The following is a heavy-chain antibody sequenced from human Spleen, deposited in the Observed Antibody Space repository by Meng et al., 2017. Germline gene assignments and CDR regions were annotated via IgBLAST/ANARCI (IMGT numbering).Heavy chain of an antibody. CDR3: ARDEDISAAGKLFGDY. J-gene: IGHJ4*02. Sequence: QGQLVQSAAEVKKPGASVKVSCKPSGYNFPDYYINWVRRAPGQGLEWMGRINPKSGDTHYAQKFQARVTMTGDTSISTAYMELSGLRSDDTAMYYCARDEDISAAGKLFGDYWGQGTLVTVSS. CDR2: INPKSGDT. V-gene: IGHV1-2*06. D-gene: IGHD6-25*01. CDR1: GYNFPDYY.